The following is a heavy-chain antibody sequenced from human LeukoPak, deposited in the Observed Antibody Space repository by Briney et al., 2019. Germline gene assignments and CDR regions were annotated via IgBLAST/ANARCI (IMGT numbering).Heavy chain of an antibody. CDR2: ISYDGSSK. D-gene: IGHD2-2*02. CDR1: GFTFNNYA. J-gene: IGHJ4*02. CDR3: GRGFSIVPAGIPDY. Sequence: PGRSLRLSCAASGFTFNNYAMHWVRQAPGKGLEWVAVISYDGSSKYYADSVKGRFTISIDNSKNTLYLQMNSLRDEDTAVYYCGRGFSIVPAGIPDYWGLGTLVTVSS. V-gene: IGHV3-30-3*01.